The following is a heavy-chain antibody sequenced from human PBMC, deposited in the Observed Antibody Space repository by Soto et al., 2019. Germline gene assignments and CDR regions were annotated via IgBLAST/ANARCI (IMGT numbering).Heavy chain of an antibody. Sequence: SETLSLTCAVYGGSFSGYCWTWIRQPPGTGLEWIGEINHSGSTNYNPSLKSRVTISVDTSKNQFSLRLSSVTAADTAVYYCARDLYDTSDHYYAAWAFDIWGQGTMVTVSS. CDR1: GGSFSGYC. J-gene: IGHJ3*02. D-gene: IGHD3-22*01. CDR3: ARDLYDTSDHYYAAWAFDI. CDR2: INHSGST. V-gene: IGHV4-34*01.